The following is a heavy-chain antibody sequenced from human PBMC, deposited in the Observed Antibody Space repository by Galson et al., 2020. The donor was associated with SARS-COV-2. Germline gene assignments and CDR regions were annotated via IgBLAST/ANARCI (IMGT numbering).Heavy chain of an antibody. J-gene: IGHJ4*02. CDR2: MYHSGST. Sequence: SETLSLTCTVSGGSISSSSYYWGWIRQPPGKGLEWIGTMYHSGSTYYKPSLKSRVTISVDTSKNQFSLKLSSVTAADTAVYYCARREWGVAVRQPYYFDYWGQGTLVTVSS. D-gene: IGHD6-19*01. CDR3: ARREWGVAVRQPYYFDY. CDR1: GGSISSSSYY. V-gene: IGHV4-39*01.